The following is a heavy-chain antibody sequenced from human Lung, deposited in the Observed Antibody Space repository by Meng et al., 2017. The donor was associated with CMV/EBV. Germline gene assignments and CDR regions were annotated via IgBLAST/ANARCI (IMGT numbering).Heavy chain of an antibody. Sequence: SLKISCAASGFTFDDYAMHWVRQAPGKGLEWVSGISWNSGSIGYADSVKGRFTISRDNAKNSLYLQMNSLRAEDTALYYCAKDIHYGIVVVPAANNYYYGMDVWXQGTTVXVSS. V-gene: IGHV3-9*01. CDR2: ISWNSGSI. CDR1: GFTFDDYA. CDR3: AKDIHYGIVVVPAANNYYYGMDV. J-gene: IGHJ6*02. D-gene: IGHD2-2*01.